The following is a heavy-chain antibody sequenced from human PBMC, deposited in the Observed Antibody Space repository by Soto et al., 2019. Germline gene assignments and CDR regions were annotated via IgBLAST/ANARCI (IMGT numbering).Heavy chain of an antibody. J-gene: IGHJ4*02. V-gene: IGHV4-30-4*01. CDR1: GGSISSGDYY. D-gene: IGHD3-22*01. CDR3: ARQQNYYDSSGYQYFDY. Sequence: ASETLSLTCTVSGGSISSGDYYWSWIRQPPGKGLEWIGYIYYSGSTYYNPSLKSRVTISVDTSKNQFSLKLSSVTAADTAVYYCARQQNYYDSSGYQYFDYWGQGTLVTVSS. CDR2: IYYSGST.